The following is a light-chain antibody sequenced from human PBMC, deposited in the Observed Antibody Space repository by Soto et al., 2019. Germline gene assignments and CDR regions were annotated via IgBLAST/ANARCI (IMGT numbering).Light chain of an antibody. V-gene: IGLV4-69*01. CDR3: LTWGTGIHV. Sequence: QSVLTQSPSASASLGASVKLTCTLSSGHSSYAIAWHQQQPEKGPRYWMKLNSDGSHSKGDGIPDRFSGSRSGAERYRTIASLQSEDEADYYCLTWGTGIHVLGTGTKVTVL. J-gene: IGLJ1*01. CDR2: LNSDGSH. CDR1: SGHSSYA.